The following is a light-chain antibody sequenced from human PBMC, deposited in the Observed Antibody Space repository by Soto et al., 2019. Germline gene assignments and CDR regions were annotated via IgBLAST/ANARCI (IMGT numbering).Light chain of an antibody. CDR1: QSVSSY. J-gene: IGKJ2*01. Sequence: EFVLTQSPATLSLSPGERATLSCRASQSVSSYLAWYQQKPGQAPRLLIYDASNRATGIPARFSGSGSGTDFTLTISSLEPEDFAVYYCQQRSNWPLYTFGHGTKLEIK. CDR2: DAS. CDR3: QQRSNWPLYT. V-gene: IGKV3-11*01.